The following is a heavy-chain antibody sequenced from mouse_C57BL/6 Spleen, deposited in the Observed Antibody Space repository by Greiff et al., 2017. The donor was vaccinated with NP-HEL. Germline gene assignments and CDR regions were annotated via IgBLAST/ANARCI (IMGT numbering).Heavy chain of an antibody. CDR2: ISDGGSYT. D-gene: IGHD2-5*01. V-gene: IGHV5-4*03. CDR1: GFTFSSYA. CDR3: AAYYSNYVYAMDY. J-gene: IGHJ4*01. Sequence: EVMLVESGGGLVKPGGSLKLSCAASGFTFSSYAMSWVRQTPEKRLEWVATISDGGSYTYYPDNVKGRFTISRDNAKNNLYLQMSHLKSEDTAMYYSAAYYSNYVYAMDYWGQGTSVTVSS.